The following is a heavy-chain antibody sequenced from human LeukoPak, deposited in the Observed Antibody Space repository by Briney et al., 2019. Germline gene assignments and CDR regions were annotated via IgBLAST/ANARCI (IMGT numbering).Heavy chain of an antibody. V-gene: IGHV4-39*01. D-gene: IGHD3-22*01. CDR1: GGSITNSSYY. J-gene: IGHJ4*02. CDR2: IYYSGST. Sequence: SETLSLTCTVSGGSITNSSYYWGWIRQPPGKWLEWIGSIYYSGSTYYNPSLKSRVTIPVDTSKNQFSLKLSSVTAADTAVYYCARQVRDSSPGLYFDYWGQGTLVTVSS. CDR3: ARQVRDSSPGLYFDY.